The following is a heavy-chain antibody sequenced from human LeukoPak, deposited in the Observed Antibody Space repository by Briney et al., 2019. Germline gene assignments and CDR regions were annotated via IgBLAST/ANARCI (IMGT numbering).Heavy chain of an antibody. V-gene: IGHV1-2*02. D-gene: IGHD6-13*01. CDR3: ARDLSAAGELDY. CDR2: INPNSGGT. CDR1: GYTFTGYY. J-gene: IGHJ4*02. Sequence: ASVKVSFKASGYTFTGYYMHWVRQAPGQGLERMGWINPNSGGTNLEQRFQGRVTMTRDTSVSTAYMELSRLRSDDTAVYYCARDLSAAGELDYWGQGTLVTVSS.